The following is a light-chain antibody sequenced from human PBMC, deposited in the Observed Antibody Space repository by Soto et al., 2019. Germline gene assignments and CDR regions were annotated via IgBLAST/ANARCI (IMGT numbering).Light chain of an antibody. CDR1: QGIRSY. J-gene: IGKJ5*01. V-gene: IGKV1-9*01. CDR3: QQLNSYPIT. CDR2: AAS. Sequence: DIQLTQSPSFLSASVGDRVTITCLASQGIRSYLAWYQQKPGKAPKLLIYAASTLESGVPSRFSGSGSGTDFTLTISSLQSEDVATYYCQQLNSYPITFGQGTRLEIK.